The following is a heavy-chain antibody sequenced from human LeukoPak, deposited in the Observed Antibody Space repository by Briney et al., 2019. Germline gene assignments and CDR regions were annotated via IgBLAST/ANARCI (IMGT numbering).Heavy chain of an antibody. J-gene: IGHJ4*02. CDR2: VSSGFHA. D-gene: IGHD5-18*01. Sequence: GGSLRLSCTASGFTLGSHDMHWVRQIPGQGLEWVAAVSSGFHAFFADSVQGRFTVSREDARNSLYLQMNSVRAGDTAVYYCVREARGYHYTYFDYWGQGTLVTVSS. V-gene: IGHV3-13*01. CDR1: GFTLGSHD. CDR3: VREARGYHYTYFDY.